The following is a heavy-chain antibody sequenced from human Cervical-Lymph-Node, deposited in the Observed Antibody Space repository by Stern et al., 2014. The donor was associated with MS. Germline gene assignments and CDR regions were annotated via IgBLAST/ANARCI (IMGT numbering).Heavy chain of an antibody. Sequence: QLQLQESGPGLVKPSETLSLTCTVSGASITSSSYYWGWIRQSPGKGLEWIGNIYYGGSTHYNPSLESRIAMSVDTSKNQFSLKLSSVTAADTAVYYCEAAPGRGDAFDFWGQGTVVSVSS. J-gene: IGHJ3*01. CDR3: EAAPGRGDAFDF. CDR2: IYYGGST. CDR1: GASITSSSYY. V-gene: IGHV4-39*01. D-gene: IGHD6-13*01.